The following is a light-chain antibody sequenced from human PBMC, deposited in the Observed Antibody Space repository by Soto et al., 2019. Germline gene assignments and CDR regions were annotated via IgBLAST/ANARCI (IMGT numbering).Light chain of an antibody. CDR3: QQYANLPLT. V-gene: IGKV1-33*01. J-gene: IGKJ4*01. CDR1: QDITNY. Sequence: DIQMTQSPSSLSASAGDRVTITCQASQDITNYLNWYQQKPGKAPKLLIFDASNLETGVPSRFTGSGSGTDFTFTISSLQPEDIATYYCQQYANLPLTFGGGTKMEIK. CDR2: DAS.